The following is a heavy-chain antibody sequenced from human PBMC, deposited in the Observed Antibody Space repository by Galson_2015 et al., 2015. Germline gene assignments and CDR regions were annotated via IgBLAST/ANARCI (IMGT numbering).Heavy chain of an antibody. J-gene: IGHJ4*02. D-gene: IGHD3-3*01. Sequence: SLRLSCAASGFTFSSYSMNWVRQAPGKGLEWVSYISSSSSTIYYADSVKGRFTISRDNAKNSLYLQMNSLRDEDTAVYYGARAPTNSWSGYREPAFDYWGQATLVTVSS. CDR3: ARAPTNSWSGYREPAFDY. V-gene: IGHV3-48*02. CDR2: ISSSSSTI. CDR1: GFTFSSYS.